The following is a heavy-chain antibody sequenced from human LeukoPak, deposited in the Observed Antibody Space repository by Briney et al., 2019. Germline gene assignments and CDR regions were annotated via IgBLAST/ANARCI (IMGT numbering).Heavy chain of an antibody. CDR1: GGSFSGYY. CDR2: INHSGST. CDR3: ARQRGYGSGSYRRFDY. J-gene: IGHJ4*02. D-gene: IGHD3-10*01. Sequence: PSETLSLTCAVYGGSFSGYYWSWIRQPPGKGLEWIGEINHSGSTNYNPSLKSRVTISVDTSKNQFSLKLSSVTAADTAVYYCARQRGYGSGSYRRFDYWGQGTLVTVSS. V-gene: IGHV4-34*01.